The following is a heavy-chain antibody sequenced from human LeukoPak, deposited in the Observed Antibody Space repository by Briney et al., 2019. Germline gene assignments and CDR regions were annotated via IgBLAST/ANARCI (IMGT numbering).Heavy chain of an antibody. Sequence: GGSLRLSCTASGFTFSNYSMNCVRQAPGKGLEWVSYISSSGSTIYYADSVKGRFTISRDNAKNSLYLQMNSLRAEDTAVYYCAREGPLRFLEWIDAFDIWGQGTMVTVSS. D-gene: IGHD3-3*01. CDR1: GFTFSNYS. V-gene: IGHV3-48*01. CDR2: ISSSGSTI. CDR3: AREGPLRFLEWIDAFDI. J-gene: IGHJ3*02.